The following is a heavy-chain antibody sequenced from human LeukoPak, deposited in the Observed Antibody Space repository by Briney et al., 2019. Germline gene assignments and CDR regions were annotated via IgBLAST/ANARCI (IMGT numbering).Heavy chain of an antibody. J-gene: IGHJ3*02. Sequence: GGSLRLSWAASGFTFSSYGMHWVRQAPGKGLEWVAVISYDGSNKYYADSVKGRFTISRDNSKNTLYLQMNSLRAEDTAVYYCAILVGATSGVAFDIWGQGTMVTVSS. CDR3: AILVGATSGVAFDI. V-gene: IGHV3-30*03. CDR2: ISYDGSNK. D-gene: IGHD1-26*01. CDR1: GFTFSSYG.